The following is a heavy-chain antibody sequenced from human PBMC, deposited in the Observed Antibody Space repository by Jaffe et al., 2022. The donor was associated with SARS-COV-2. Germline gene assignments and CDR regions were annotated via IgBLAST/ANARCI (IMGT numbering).Heavy chain of an antibody. Sequence: QVQLVQSGAEVKKPGASVKVSCKASGYTFTGYYMHWVRQAPGQGLEWMGWINPNSGGTNYAQKFQGRVTMTRDTSISTAYMELSRLRSDDTAVYYCASPYGSGSYYGNYYGMDVWGQGTTVTVSS. CDR3: ASPYGSGSYYGNYYGMDV. CDR2: INPNSGGT. D-gene: IGHD3-10*01. J-gene: IGHJ6*02. V-gene: IGHV1-2*02. CDR1: GYTFTGYY.